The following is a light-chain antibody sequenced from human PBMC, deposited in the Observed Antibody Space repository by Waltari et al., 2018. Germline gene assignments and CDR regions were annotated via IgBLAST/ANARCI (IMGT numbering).Light chain of an antibody. CDR1: QSVTSNY. V-gene: IGKV3-20*01. CDR2: GAS. J-gene: IGKJ1*01. Sequence: EIVLTQSPGTLSLSPGERATLSCRPIQSVTSNYLAWYQPKPGQAPRRLIYGASSRATGIPHRFRGSGSGTAFTLTISRLEPEDFAVYYCQQYGSSPRTFGQGTKVEIK. CDR3: QQYGSSPRT.